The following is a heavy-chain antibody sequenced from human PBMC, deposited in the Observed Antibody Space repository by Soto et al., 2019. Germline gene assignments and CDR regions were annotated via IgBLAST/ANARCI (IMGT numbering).Heavy chain of an antibody. D-gene: IGHD5-18*01. CDR1: GYTLTELS. J-gene: IGHJ6*02. V-gene: IGHV1-24*01. CDR2: FDPEDGET. Sequence: ASVKVSCKVSGYTLTELSMHWVRQAPGKGLEWMGGFDPEDGETIYAQKFQGRVTMTEDTSTDTAYMELSSLRSEDTAVYYCATQKIQLWFSYYYYGMDVWGQGTTVTVSS. CDR3: ATQKIQLWFSYYYYGMDV.